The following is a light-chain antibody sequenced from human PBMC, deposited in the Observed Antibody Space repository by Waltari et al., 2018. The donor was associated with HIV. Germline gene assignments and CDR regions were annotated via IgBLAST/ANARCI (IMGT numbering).Light chain of an antibody. CDR3: QQFYRTPYT. V-gene: IGKV4-1*01. J-gene: IGKJ2*01. Sequence: DIVMTQSPESLAVSLGERATINCKSSQTIFYKSNNKNYLAWYQRKPGQSPKLLVSWASNREFGVPDRFSGSGSGTDFTLTISSQQAEDVAVYYCQQFYRTPYTFGQGTRLEFK. CDR2: WAS. CDR1: QTIFYKSNNKNY.